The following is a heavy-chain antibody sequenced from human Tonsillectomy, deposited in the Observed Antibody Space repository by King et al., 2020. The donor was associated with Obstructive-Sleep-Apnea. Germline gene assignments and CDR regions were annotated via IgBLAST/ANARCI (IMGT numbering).Heavy chain of an antibody. CDR1: GGSFSGYY. CDR3: ARRYYGSGSYSPFDY. V-gene: IGHV4-34*01. J-gene: IGHJ4*02. D-gene: IGHD3-10*01. Sequence: VQLQQWGAGLLKPSETLSLTCAVYGGSFSGYYWSWIRQPPGEGLEWIGEINHSGSTNYNPSLKSRVTMLVDTSKNQFSLNLSSVTAADTAVYYCARRYYGSGSYSPFDYWGQGNLVTVSS. CDR2: INHSGST.